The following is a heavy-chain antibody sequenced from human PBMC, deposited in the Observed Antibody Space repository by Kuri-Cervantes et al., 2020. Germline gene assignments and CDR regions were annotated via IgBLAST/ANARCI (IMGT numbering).Heavy chain of an antibody. D-gene: IGHD2/OR15-2a*01. J-gene: IGHJ5*02. CDR2: VNHSGDT. CDR3: ARVLPRGFNFPYGSNWLDP. V-gene: IGHV4-34*01. Sequence: GSLRLSCDVYGGSLTGYFWTWIRQSPGKGLEWIGEVNHSGDTNYNSSLKSRVTISADTSENQFSLMLTSVTAADTAVYYCARVLPRGFNFPYGSNWLDPWGQGTLVTVSS. CDR1: GGSLTGYF.